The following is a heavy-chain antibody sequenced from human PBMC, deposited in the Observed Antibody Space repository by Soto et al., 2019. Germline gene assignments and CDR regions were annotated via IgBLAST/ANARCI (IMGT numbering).Heavy chain of an antibody. V-gene: IGHV3-23*01. D-gene: IGHD4-17*01. CDR3: AKDDYGDPQEGYYFDY. CDR2: ISGSGGST. Sequence: PGGSLRLSCAASGFTFSSYAMSWVRQAPGKGLEWVSAISGSGGSTYYADSVKGRFTISRDNSKNTLYLQMNSLRAEDTAVYYCAKDDYGDPQEGYYFDYWGQGTLVTVSS. J-gene: IGHJ4*02. CDR1: GFTFSSYA.